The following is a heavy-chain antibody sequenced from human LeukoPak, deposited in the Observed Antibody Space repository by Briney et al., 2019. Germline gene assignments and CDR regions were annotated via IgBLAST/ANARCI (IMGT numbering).Heavy chain of an antibody. CDR3: ARSLGDVVVPAAIRFDP. CDR1: GGSISSGGYS. J-gene: IGHJ5*02. D-gene: IGHD2-2*01. Sequence: PSETLSLTCAVSGGSISSGGYSWSWIRQPPGKGLEWIGYIYHGGSTYYNPSLKSRVTISVDRSKNQFSLKLSSVTAADTAVYYCARSLGDVVVPAAIRFDPWGQGTLVTVSS. V-gene: IGHV4-30-2*01. CDR2: IYHGGST.